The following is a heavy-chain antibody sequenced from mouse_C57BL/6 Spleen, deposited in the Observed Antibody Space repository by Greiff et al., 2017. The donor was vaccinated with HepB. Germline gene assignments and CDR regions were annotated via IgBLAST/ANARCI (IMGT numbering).Heavy chain of an antibody. V-gene: IGHV1-18*01. CDR3: ARFYDYDEGFAY. Sequence: EVQLQQSGPELVKPGAPVKIPCKASGYTFTDYNMDWVKQSHGKSLEWIGDINPNNGGTIYNQKFKGKATLTVDKSSSTAYMELRSLTSEDTAVYYCARFYDYDEGFAYWGQGTLVTVSA. J-gene: IGHJ3*01. D-gene: IGHD2-4*01. CDR2: INPNNGGT. CDR1: GYTFTDYN.